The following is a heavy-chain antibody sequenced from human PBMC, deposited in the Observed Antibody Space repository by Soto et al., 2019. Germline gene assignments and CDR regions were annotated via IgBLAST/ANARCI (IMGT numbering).Heavy chain of an antibody. Sequence: APMKVSCKASGYTPSNHGIHRGRQAPGQGLEWMGWINTYNGNTNHAQKLQGRVTMTTDTSTSTAYMELRSLRSDDTAVYYCARGVGSGTYYNQYNWFDPWGQGTLVTVSS. CDR1: GYTPSNHG. CDR2: INTYNGNT. V-gene: IGHV1-18*01. D-gene: IGHD3-10*01. CDR3: ARGVGSGTYYNQYNWFDP. J-gene: IGHJ5*02.